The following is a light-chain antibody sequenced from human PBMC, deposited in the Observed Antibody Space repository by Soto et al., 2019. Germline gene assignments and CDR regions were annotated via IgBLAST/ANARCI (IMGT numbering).Light chain of an antibody. CDR3: SSYAGSNNWV. CDR1: SSDVGGYNY. J-gene: IGLJ3*02. CDR2: GVT. V-gene: IGLV2-8*01. Sequence: QAVVTQPPSASGSPGQSVTFSCTGTSSDVGGYNYVSWYQQHPGRAPKLIIYGVTKRPSGVPDRFSGSKSGNTASLTVSGLQAEDEADYYCSSYAGSNNWVFGGGTKLTVL.